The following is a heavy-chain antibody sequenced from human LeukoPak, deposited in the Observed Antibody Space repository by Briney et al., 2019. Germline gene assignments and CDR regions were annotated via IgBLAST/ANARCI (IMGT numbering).Heavy chain of an antibody. CDR3: AREGLWFGESGEGGFDY. CDR2: IYSGGST. CDR1: GFTVSSNY. D-gene: IGHD3-10*01. Sequence: SGGSLRLSCAASGFTVSSNYMSWVRQAPGKGLEWVSVIYSGGSTYYADSVKGRFTISRDNSKNTLYLQMNSLRAEDTAVYYFAREGLWFGESGEGGFDYWGQGTLVTVSS. V-gene: IGHV3-53*01. J-gene: IGHJ4*02.